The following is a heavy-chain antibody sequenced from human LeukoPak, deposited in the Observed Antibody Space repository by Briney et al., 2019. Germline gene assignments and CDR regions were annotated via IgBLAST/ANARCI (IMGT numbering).Heavy chain of an antibody. CDR1: GFTFSSYS. D-gene: IGHD3/OR15-3a*01. V-gene: IGHV3-21*01. Sequence: GGSLRLSCAASGFTFSSYSMNWVRQAPGKGLEWVSSISSSSSYIYYADSVKGRFTISRDNAKNSLYLQMNSLRAEDTAVYYCAGDIQWTRLPDYWGQGTLVTVSS. CDR2: ISSSSSYI. J-gene: IGHJ4*02. CDR3: AGDIQWTRLPDY.